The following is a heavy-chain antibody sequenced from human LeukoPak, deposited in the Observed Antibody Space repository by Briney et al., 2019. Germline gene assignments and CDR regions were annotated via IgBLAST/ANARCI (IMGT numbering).Heavy chain of an antibody. V-gene: IGHV3-7*01. CDR2: INQDGSVK. CDR1: GFTSRRSW. D-gene: IGHD3-16*01. J-gene: IGHJ4*02. Sequence: PGESLTLSFPGSGFTSRRSWMTWVRPAAGRGLEWVASINQDGSVKHYMDSVKGRFTLSSDNAENSLHLQMHSLRAEDTAGYYCAKLLGDVTTFDYWGQGTLVTVSS. CDR3: AKLLGDVTTFDY.